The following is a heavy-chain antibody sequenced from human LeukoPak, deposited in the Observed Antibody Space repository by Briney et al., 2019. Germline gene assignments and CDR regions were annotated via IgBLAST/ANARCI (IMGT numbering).Heavy chain of an antibody. CDR1: GFTFSSYA. D-gene: IGHD3-3*01. Sequence: PGGSLRLSCAASGFTFSSYAMSWVRQARGRGLEWVSSISANGGETHYADSVKGRFTISRDNSKNTLYLQINNPRVEDTAVYYCAKRYYDFPLDYWGQGTLVTVSS. CDR3: AKRYYDFPLDY. V-gene: IGHV3-23*01. CDR2: ISANGGET. J-gene: IGHJ4*02.